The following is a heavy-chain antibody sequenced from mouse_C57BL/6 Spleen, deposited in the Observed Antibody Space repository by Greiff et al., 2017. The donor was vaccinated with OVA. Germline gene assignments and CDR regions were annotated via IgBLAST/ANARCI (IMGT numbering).Heavy chain of an antibody. CDR1: GFNIKDYY. J-gene: IGHJ3*01. V-gene: IGHV14-2*01. CDR3: ASSSGFFAY. D-gene: IGHD3-2*02. Sequence: VQLQQSGAELVKPGASVKLSCTASGFNIKDYYMHWVKQRTEQGLEWIGRIDPEDGETKYAPQFQGKATITADTSSNTAYLQLSSLTSEDTAVYYCASSSGFFAYWGQGTLVTVSA. CDR2: IDPEDGET.